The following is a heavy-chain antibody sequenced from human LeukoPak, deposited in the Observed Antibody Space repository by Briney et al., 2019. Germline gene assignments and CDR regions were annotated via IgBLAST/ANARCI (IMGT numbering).Heavy chain of an antibody. Sequence: GASVKVSCKVSGYTLTELSMHWVRQAPGKGLEWRGGFDPEDGETIYAQKFQGRVTMTEDTSTDTAYMELSSLRSEDTAVYYCATEQPVAGTGGDAFDYWGQGTLVTVSS. CDR1: GYTLTELS. D-gene: IGHD6-19*01. CDR3: ATEQPVAGTGGDAFDY. J-gene: IGHJ4*02. CDR2: FDPEDGET. V-gene: IGHV1-24*01.